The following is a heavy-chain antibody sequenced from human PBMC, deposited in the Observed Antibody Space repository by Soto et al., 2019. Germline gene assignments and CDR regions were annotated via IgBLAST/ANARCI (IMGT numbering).Heavy chain of an antibody. V-gene: IGHV1-18*01. CDR1: GYSFTSYG. J-gene: IGHJ3*02. CDR3: ARRVGSGWYVGAFDT. Sequence: ASVKVSFKASGYSFTSYGISWVRQAPGQGLEWMGWISAYNGNTNYAQKLQGRVTMTTDTSTSTAYMELRSLRSDDTAVYYCARRVGSGWYVGAFDTWGQGTMVTVSS. D-gene: IGHD6-19*01. CDR2: ISAYNGNT.